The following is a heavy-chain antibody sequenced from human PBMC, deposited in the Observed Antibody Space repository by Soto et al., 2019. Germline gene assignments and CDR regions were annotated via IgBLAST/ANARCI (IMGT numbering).Heavy chain of an antibody. D-gene: IGHD6-25*01. Sequence: QVQLVESGGGVVQPGRSLRLSCAASGFTFSSYGMHWVRQAPGKGLEWVAAISNDGSKKYYADSVKGRFTISRDNSKNTLYLQMNSLRAEDTAVYYCAKDRRPNYYYGMDVWGQGTTVTVSS. CDR1: GFTFSSYG. J-gene: IGHJ6*02. V-gene: IGHV3-30*18. CDR3: AKDRRPNYYYGMDV. CDR2: ISNDGSKK.